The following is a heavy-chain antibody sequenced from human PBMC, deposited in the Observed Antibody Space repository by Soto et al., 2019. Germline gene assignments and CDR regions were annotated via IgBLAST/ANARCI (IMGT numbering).Heavy chain of an antibody. CDR3: ARDPFAGMIDHT. CDR2: ISSSSSYI. V-gene: IGHV3-21*01. D-gene: IGHD3-22*01. CDR1: GFTFSSYS. Sequence: GGSLRLSCAASGFTFSSYSMNWVRQAPGKGLEWVSSISSSSSYIYYADSVKGRFTISRDNAKNSLYLQMNSLRAEDTAVYYCARDPFAGMIDHTWGQGTMVTVSS. J-gene: IGHJ3*02.